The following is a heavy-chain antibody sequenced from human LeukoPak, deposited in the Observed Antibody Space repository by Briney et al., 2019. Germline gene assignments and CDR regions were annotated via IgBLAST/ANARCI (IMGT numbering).Heavy chain of an antibody. CDR3: ARDLSDHGDAYYYGMDV. V-gene: IGHV3-74*01. J-gene: IGHJ6*02. D-gene: IGHD4-17*01. CDR2: INSDGSST. Sequence: GGSLRLPCAASGFTFSSYWMHWVRQAPGKGLVWVSRINSDGSSTSYADSVKGRFTISRDNAKNTLYLQMNSLRAEDTAVYYCARDLSDHGDAYYYGMDVWGQGTTVTVSS. CDR1: GFTFSSYW.